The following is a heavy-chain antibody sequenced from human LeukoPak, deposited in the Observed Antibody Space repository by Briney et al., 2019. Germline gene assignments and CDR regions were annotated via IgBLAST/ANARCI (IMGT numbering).Heavy chain of an antibody. V-gene: IGHV1-69*13. CDR3: ARDHWQGGDSSRLFDY. CDR2: IIPIFGTA. CDR1: GGTFSSSA. Sequence: SVKVSCKASGGTFSSSAISWVRQAPGQGLEWMGGIIPIFGTATYAQKFQGRVTITADESTSTAYMELSSLRSEDTAVYYCARDHWQGGDSSRLFDYWGQGTLVTVSS. J-gene: IGHJ4*02. D-gene: IGHD3-22*01.